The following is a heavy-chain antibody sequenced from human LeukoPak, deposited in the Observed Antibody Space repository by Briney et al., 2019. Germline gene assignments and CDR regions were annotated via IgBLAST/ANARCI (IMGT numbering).Heavy chain of an antibody. CDR2: IWYDGSNK. D-gene: IGHD6-13*01. Sequence: PGGSLRLSCAASGFTFSSYCMHWVRQAPGKGLEGVAVIWYDGSNKYYADSVKGRFTISRDNSKNTLYLQMNSLRAEDTAVYYCARERIAAALSYYYYGMDVWGQGTTVTVSS. V-gene: IGHV3-33*01. CDR3: ARERIAAALSYYYYGMDV. J-gene: IGHJ6*02. CDR1: GFTFSSYC.